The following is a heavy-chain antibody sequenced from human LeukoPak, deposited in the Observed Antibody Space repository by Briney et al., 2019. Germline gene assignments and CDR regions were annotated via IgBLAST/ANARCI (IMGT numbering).Heavy chain of an antibody. Sequence: GGSLRLSCAASGFTVSNNYMSWVRQAPGKGLEWVSVIYSGDLTYYADSVKGRFTISRDNSKNTLYLQMNSLRAEDTGVYYCARTITVTTDYWGQGTLVTVSS. V-gene: IGHV3-66*01. J-gene: IGHJ4*02. CDR1: GFTVSNNY. CDR3: ARTITVTTDY. D-gene: IGHD4-17*01. CDR2: IYSGDLT.